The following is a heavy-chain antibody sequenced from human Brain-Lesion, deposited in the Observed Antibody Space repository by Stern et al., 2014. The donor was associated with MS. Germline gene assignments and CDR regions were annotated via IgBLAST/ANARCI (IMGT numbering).Heavy chain of an antibody. J-gene: IGHJ6*02. CDR3: ARGRVVPGFQYYATDV. Sequence: VQLVESGPGLVKPSQTLSLSCTVSGGSISSGGYYWSWIRQPAGKGLEWIGRIFNSGSTSYNPSLTSRVTISIDTSKNQFSLRLNPMTAADTAVYYCARGRVVPGFQYYATDVWGQGTTVIVSS. CDR2: IFNSGST. CDR1: GGSISSGGYY. V-gene: IGHV4-61*02. D-gene: IGHD2-2*01.